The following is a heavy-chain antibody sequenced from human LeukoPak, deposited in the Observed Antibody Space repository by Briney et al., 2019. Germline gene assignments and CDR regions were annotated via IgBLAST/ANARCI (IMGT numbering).Heavy chain of an antibody. D-gene: IGHD4-17*01. CDR2: INPSGGGT. J-gene: IGHJ4*02. Sequence: GASVKVSCKASGYTFTTYYMHWVRQAPGQGLEWMGIINPSGGGTNYAQEFQGRVTMTRDTSTSTVYMDLNNLRSDDTAVYYYARGTPTNYGAYLYYFDYWGQGTLVTVSS. V-gene: IGHV1-46*01. CDR1: GYTFTTYY. CDR3: ARGTPTNYGAYLYYFDY.